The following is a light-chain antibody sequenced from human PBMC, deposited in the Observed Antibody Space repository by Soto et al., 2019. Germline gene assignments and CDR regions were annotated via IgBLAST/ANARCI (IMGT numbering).Light chain of an antibody. J-gene: IGLJ1*01. CDR1: SSDVGGYKY. CDR2: DVS. Sequence: QSALTQPASVSGSPGQSITISCTGTSSDVGGYKYVSWYQQHPGKAPKLMIYDVSSRPSGVSNRFSGSKSANTASLTISGLQAEDEADYFCSSYTSSSTYVFGTGTKVTVL. V-gene: IGLV2-14*03. CDR3: SSYTSSSTYV.